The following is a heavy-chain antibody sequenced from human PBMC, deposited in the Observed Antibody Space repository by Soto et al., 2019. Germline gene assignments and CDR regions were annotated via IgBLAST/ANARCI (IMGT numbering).Heavy chain of an antibody. Sequence: GASVKGSCKASGYTFTSYYMHWVRQAPGQGLEWMGIINPSGGSTSYAQKFQGRVTMTRDTAPSTVYMELSSLRSEDTAVYCCARPPGSLYVFGSGYNLSCLVGGQGSLVTVSS. V-gene: IGHV1-46*01. D-gene: IGHD3-3*01. CDR3: ARPPGSLYVFGSGYNLSCLV. CDR2: INPSGGST. CDR1: GYTFTSYY. J-gene: IGHJ4*02.